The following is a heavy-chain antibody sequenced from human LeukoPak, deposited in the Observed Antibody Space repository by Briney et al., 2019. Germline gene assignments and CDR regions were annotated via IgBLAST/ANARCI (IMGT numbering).Heavy chain of an antibody. CDR3: ARENCGGDCPNWFDP. CDR1: GYTFTGYY. Sequence: ASVKVSCKASGYTFTGYYMHWVRQAPGQGLEWMGWINPNSGGTNYAQKFQGRVTMTRDTSISTAYMELSRLRSDDTAVYYCARENCGGDCPNWFDPWGQGTLVTVSS. V-gene: IGHV1-2*02. D-gene: IGHD2-21*02. J-gene: IGHJ5*02. CDR2: INPNSGGT.